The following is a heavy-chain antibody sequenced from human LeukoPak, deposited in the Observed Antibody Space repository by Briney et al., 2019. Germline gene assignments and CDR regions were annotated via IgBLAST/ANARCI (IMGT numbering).Heavy chain of an antibody. V-gene: IGHV3-15*01. CDR1: GITLSNYG. J-gene: IGHJ4*02. CDR2: IKSRGGGGTA. D-gene: IGHD4-11*01. CDR3: IWMTTIVTVDF. Sequence: PGGSLRLSCAVSGITLSNYGMSWVRQAPGKGLEWVGRIKSRGGGGTADYAAPVKGRFTISRDDSENTVYLLMDSLQTEDTAVYYCIWMTTIVTVDFWGQGTLVTVSS.